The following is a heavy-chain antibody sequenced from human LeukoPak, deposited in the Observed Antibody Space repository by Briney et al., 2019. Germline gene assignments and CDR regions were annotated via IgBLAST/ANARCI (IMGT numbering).Heavy chain of an antibody. CDR2: INPEGGST. Sequence: GSSVKVSCKASGGTFSYYAFSWVRQAPGQGPEWVGVINPEGGSTTYAQKFQGRVTMTRDTSPSTVYMELSSLRSEDTAIYYCARVAVPGGYYFDYWGQGPLVTVSS. J-gene: IGHJ4*02. CDR1: GGTFSYYA. D-gene: IGHD3-16*01. CDR3: ARVAVPGGYYFDY. V-gene: IGHV1-46*01.